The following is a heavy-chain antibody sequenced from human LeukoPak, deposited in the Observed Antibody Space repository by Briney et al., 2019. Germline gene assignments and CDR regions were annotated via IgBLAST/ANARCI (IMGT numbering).Heavy chain of an antibody. Sequence: SETLSLTCTVSGGSISSYYWSWIRQPPGKGLEWIGYIYTSGSTNYNPSLKSRVTISVDTSKNQFSLKLSSVTAADTAVYYCARTEYSSRRGFDYYYYMAVWGKGTTVTVSS. CDR3: ARTEYSSRRGFDYYYYMAV. CDR1: GGSISSYY. D-gene: IGHD6-6*01. J-gene: IGHJ6*03. V-gene: IGHV4-4*09. CDR2: IYTSGST.